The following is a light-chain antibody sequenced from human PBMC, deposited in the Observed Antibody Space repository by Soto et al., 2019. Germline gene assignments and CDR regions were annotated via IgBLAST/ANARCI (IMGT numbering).Light chain of an antibody. CDR3: QQCSSWLT. J-gene: IGKJ4*01. CDR2: DAS. V-gene: IGKV3-11*01. Sequence: THSPATRSLSPGDRATLSCSARQSISSYLAWYQQKPGQAPRPLIYDASNRATGIPARFSGSGSGTDFTLTISSLEPEDFAIYSCQQCSSWLTFGRGTKVDI. CDR1: QSISSY.